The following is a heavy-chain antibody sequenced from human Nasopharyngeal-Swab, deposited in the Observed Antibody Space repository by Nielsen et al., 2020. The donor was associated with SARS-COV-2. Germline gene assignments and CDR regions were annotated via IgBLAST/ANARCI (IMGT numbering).Heavy chain of an antibody. Sequence: GESLKISCTGSGYSFTSYWIGWVRQIPGKGLEWMGIIYPGDSDTRYSPSFQGQFTISADKSISTAYLQWSSLKASDTAMYYCARRVLVPPASYFDYWSQGTLVTVSS. D-gene: IGHD3-10*01. CDR3: ARRVLVPPASYFDY. V-gene: IGHV5-51*01. CDR1: GYSFTSYW. J-gene: IGHJ4*02. CDR2: IYPGDSDT.